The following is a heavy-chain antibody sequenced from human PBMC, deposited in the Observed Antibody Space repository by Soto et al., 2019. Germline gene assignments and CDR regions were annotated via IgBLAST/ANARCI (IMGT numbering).Heavy chain of an antibody. J-gene: IGHJ3*02. D-gene: IGHD1-26*01. CDR2: ISSSGSTI. CDR3: AREFGGSYYGLGAFDI. CDR1: GFTFSDYY. V-gene: IGHV3-11*01. Sequence: GGSLRLSCVVSGFTFSDYYMSWIRQAPGKGLEWVSYISSSGSTIYYADSVKGRFTISRDNAKNSLYPQMNSLRAEDTAVYYCAREFGGSYYGLGAFDIWGQGTMVTVSS.